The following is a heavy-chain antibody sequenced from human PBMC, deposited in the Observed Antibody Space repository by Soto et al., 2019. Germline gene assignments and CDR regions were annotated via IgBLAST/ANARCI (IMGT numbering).Heavy chain of an antibody. J-gene: IGHJ5*02. CDR1: GIPFSASG. D-gene: IGHD1-1*01. CDR2: IWSDGSQK. CDR3: GRDKGTYSLET. Sequence: QVQLVESGGGVVQPGRSLRLTCAASGIPFSASGMHWVRQVPGKGLEWVAMIWSDGSQKHYADSVKGRFTISRDNSKNMVYLQMESLRVGDTAVFHCGRDKGTYSLETWGQGNMVTVSS. V-gene: IGHV3-33*01.